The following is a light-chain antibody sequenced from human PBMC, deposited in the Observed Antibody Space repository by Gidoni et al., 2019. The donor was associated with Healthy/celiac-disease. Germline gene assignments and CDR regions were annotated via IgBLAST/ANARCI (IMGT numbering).Light chain of an antibody. CDR1: QSVSSSY. CDR3: QQYGSSSWT. J-gene: IGKJ1*01. V-gene: IGKV3-20*01. CDR2: GAS. Sequence: ESVFTQSPGTLSLSPGERATLSCRASQSVSSSYLAWYQQKPGQAPRLLIYGASSRATGIPDRFSGSGSGTDFTLTISRLEPEDFAVYYCQQYGSSSWTFXQXTKVEIK.